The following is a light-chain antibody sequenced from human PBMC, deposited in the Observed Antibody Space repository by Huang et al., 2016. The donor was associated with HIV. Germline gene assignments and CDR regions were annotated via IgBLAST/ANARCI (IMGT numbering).Light chain of an antibody. CDR2: SAS. CDR3: QQSYGALSS. CDR1: QSVGTY. Sequence: IQMTQSPTSLSASVGDRVFISCRTSQSVGTYLNWYQQKPGKAPKLLISSASTLHSGVPSMFSGGGSGTVFTLTIRGLQFDDFATYFCQQSYGALSSFGPGTQL. J-gene: IGKJ5*01. V-gene: IGKV1-39*01.